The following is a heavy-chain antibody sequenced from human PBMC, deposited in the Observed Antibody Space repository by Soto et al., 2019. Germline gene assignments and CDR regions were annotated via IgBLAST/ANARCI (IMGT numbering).Heavy chain of an antibody. D-gene: IGHD3-10*01. V-gene: IGHV3-23*01. CDR1: GFTFSSYA. CDR2: ISGSGGST. Sequence: HPGGSLRLSCAASGFTFSSYAMSWVRQAPGKGLEWVSAISGSGGSTYYADSVKGRFTISRDNSKNTLYLQMNSLRAEDTAVYYCAITWFGEFKSWERRSTLQDAFDIWGQGTMVTVSS. J-gene: IGHJ3*02. CDR3: AITWFGEFKSWERRSTLQDAFDI.